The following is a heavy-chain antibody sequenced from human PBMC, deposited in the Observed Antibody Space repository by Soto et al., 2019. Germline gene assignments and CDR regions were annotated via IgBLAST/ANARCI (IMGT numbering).Heavy chain of an antibody. CDR3: AKDQASGQGSFDS. J-gene: IGHJ4*02. CDR1: GFTFNIYG. Sequence: VQLVESGGGSVRPGGSLRLSCAAFGFTFNIYGMHWVRQAPDKGLEWVALISYDGSNQYYADSVKGRFTISRDNSKNTLFLQMNSLRADDTAVYYCAKDQASGQGSFDSWGQGTLVTVSS. V-gene: IGHV3-30*18. CDR2: ISYDGSNQ.